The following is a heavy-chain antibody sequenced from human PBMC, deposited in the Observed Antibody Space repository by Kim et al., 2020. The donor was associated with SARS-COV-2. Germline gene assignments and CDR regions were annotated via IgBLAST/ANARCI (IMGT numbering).Heavy chain of an antibody. CDR3: AKDRGTMVRGVSTTFDY. CDR2: ISGSGGST. J-gene: IGHJ4*02. D-gene: IGHD3-10*01. Sequence: GGSLRLSCAASGFTFSSYAMSWVRQAPGKGLEWVSAISGSGGSTYYADSVKGRFTISRDNSKNTLYLQMNSLRAEDTAVYYCAKDRGTMVRGVSTTFDYWGQGPLVTVSS. CDR1: GFTFSSYA. V-gene: IGHV3-23*01.